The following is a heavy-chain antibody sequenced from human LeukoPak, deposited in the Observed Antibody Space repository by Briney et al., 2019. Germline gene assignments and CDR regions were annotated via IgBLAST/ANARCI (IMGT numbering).Heavy chain of an antibody. V-gene: IGHV3-48*03. Sequence: QPGRSLRLSCAASGFTFSSYEMNWVRQAPGKGLEWVSYISSSGSTIYYADSVKGRFTISRDNAKNSLYLQMNSLRAEDTAVYYCARGLSSVGGSYGLEGDYWGQGTLVTVSS. CDR2: ISSSGSTI. CDR1: GFTFSSYE. D-gene: IGHD1-26*01. CDR3: ARGLSSVGGSYGLEGDY. J-gene: IGHJ4*02.